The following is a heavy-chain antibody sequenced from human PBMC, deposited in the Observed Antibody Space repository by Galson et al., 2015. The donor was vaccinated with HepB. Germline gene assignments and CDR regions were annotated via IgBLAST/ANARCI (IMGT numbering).Heavy chain of an antibody. Sequence: SLRLSCAASGFTFSRYGMHWVRQAPGKGLEWVAVIWNDGSNKYYADSVKGRFTISRDNSKNTLYLQMNSLRVEDTAVYYCARDPVVPVAHALDIWGQGTVVTASS. J-gene: IGHJ3*02. CDR2: IWNDGSNK. V-gene: IGHV3-33*01. CDR3: ARDPVVPVAHALDI. CDR1: GFTFSRYG. D-gene: IGHD2-2*01.